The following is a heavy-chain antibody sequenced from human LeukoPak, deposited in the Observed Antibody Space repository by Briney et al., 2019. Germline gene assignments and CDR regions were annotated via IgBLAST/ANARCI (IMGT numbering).Heavy chain of an antibody. CDR2: ISSSGSTI. D-gene: IGHD3-16*01. CDR1: GFTFSSYE. V-gene: IGHV3-48*03. CDR3: ARDEGDYVWGSPSI. J-gene: IGHJ4*02. Sequence: GGSLRLSCAASGFTFSSYEMNWVRQAPGKGLEWVSYISSSGSTIYYADSVKGRFTISRDNAKNSLYLQMNSLRAEDTAVYYCARDEGDYVWGSPSIWGQGTLVTVSS.